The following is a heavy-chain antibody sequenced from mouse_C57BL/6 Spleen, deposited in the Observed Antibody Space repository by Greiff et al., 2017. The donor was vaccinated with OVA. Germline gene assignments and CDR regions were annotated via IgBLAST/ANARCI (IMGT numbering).Heavy chain of an antibody. V-gene: IGHV5-17*01. Sequence: EVKLVESGGGLVKPGGSLKLSCAASGFTFSDYGMHWVRQAPEKGLEWVAYISSGSSTIYYADTVKGRFTISRDNAKNTLFLQMTSLRSEDTAMYYCAKDYRSFRFAYWGQGTLVTVSA. J-gene: IGHJ3*01. CDR3: AKDYRSFRFAY. CDR2: ISSGSSTI. D-gene: IGHD2-12*01. CDR1: GFTFSDYG.